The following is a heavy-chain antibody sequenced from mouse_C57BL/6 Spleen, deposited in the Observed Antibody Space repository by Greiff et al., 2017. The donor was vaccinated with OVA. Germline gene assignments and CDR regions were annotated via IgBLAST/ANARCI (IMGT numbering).Heavy chain of an antibody. J-gene: IGHJ4*01. CDR2: INPSRGYT. V-gene: IGHV1-4*01. D-gene: IGHD2-5*01. CDR3: ARSHSNYVNYAMDY. Sequence: QVQLQQSGAELARPGASVKMSCKASGYTFTSYSMHWVKQRPGQGLEWIGNINPSRGYTKYNQKFKDKATLTADNSSSTAYMQLSSLTSEDSAVYDGARSHSNYVNYAMDYWGQGTSVTVSS. CDR1: GYTFTSYS.